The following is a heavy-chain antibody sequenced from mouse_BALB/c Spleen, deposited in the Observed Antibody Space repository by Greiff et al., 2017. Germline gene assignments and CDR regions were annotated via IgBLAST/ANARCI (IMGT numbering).Heavy chain of an antibody. V-gene: IGHV2-9*02. CDR2: IWAGGST. D-gene: IGHD2-1*01. J-gene: IGHJ1*01. Sequence: QVQLQQSGPGLVAPSQSLSITCTVSGFSLTSYGVHWVRQPPGKGLEWLGVIWAGGSTNYNSALMSRLSISKDNSKSQVFLKMNSLQTDDTAMYYCARDFYYGNYDWYFDVWGAGTTVTVSS. CDR3: ARDFYYGNYDWYFDV. CDR1: GFSLTSYG.